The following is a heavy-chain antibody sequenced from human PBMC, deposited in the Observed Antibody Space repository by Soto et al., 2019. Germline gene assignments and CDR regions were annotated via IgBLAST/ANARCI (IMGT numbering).Heavy chain of an antibody. D-gene: IGHD1-26*01. CDR2: ISGSGGST. Sequence: EVQLLESGGGLVQPGGSLRLSCAASGFTFSSYAMSWVRQAPGKGLEWVSAISGSGGSTYYADSVKGRFTISRDNPKKTLYLQMNSLRAEDTAVYYCAKASRRWELRDAFDIWGQGTMVTVSS. CDR3: AKASRRWELRDAFDI. CDR1: GFTFSSYA. V-gene: IGHV3-23*01. J-gene: IGHJ3*02.